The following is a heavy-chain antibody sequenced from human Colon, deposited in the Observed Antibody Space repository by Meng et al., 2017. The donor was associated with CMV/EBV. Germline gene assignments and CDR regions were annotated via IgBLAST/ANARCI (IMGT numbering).Heavy chain of an antibody. CDR3: ARDSGSFTSADY. D-gene: IGHD1-26*01. V-gene: IGHV3-21*01. CDR2: ISSSSSYI. Sequence: GESRKISCAASGFTFSSYSMNWVRQAPGKGLEWVSSISSSSSYIYYADSVKGRFTISRDNAKNSLYLQMNSLRAEDTAVYYCARDSGSFTSADYWGQGTLVTVSS. J-gene: IGHJ4*02. CDR1: GFTFSSYS.